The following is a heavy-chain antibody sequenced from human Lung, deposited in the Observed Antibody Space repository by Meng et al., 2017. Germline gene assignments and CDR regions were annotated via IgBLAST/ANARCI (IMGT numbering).Heavy chain of an antibody. D-gene: IGHD4-11*01. J-gene: IGHJ4*02. CDR3: ARGPTTMAHDFDY. Sequence: QVQLQQWGAALLKPSETLPPTCVVSGGSFSDYYWSWIRQPPGKGLEWIGEINHSGSTNYNPSLESRATISVDTSQNNLSLKLSSVTAADSAVYYCARGPTTMAHDFDYWGQGTLVTVSS. CDR2: INHSGST. CDR1: GGSFSDYY. V-gene: IGHV4-34*01.